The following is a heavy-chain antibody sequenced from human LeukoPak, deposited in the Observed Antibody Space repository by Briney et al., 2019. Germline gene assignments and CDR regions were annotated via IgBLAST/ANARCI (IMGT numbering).Heavy chain of an antibody. CDR2: FAPGDSDT. CDR3: ARDVTGTTLNYPDAFDI. CDR1: GYTFTNYW. V-gene: IGHV5-51*01. Sequence: GESLKISCKSSGYTFTNYWIGWVRQMPGKGLEWMGIFAPGDSDTRYSPSFQGQVTISADKSINTAYLQWSSLKASDTAMYYCARDVTGTTLNYPDAFDIWGQGTMVTVSS. D-gene: IGHD1-1*01. J-gene: IGHJ3*02.